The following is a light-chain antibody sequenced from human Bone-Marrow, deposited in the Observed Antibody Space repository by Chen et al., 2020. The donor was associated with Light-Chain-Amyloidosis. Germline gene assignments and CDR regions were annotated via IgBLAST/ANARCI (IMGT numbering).Light chain of an antibody. CDR3: QSYQGSSQWV. CDR1: SGSIATNY. V-gene: IGLV6-57*01. Sequence: NFMLTQPHSVSESPGKTVIISCTRSSGSIATNYVQWYQQRPGSSPTTVIYEDDQRPSGVPDRFSGSIPRSSTSASLTISGLKTEDEADYDCQSYQGSSQWVVGGGTKLTVL. CDR2: EDD. J-gene: IGLJ3*02.